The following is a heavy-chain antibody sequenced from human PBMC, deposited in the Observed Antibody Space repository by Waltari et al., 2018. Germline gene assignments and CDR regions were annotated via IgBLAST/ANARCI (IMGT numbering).Heavy chain of an antibody. CDR1: GFTFSSYG. CDR3: AKDSWSSTSWIDY. J-gene: IGHJ4*02. D-gene: IGHD2-2*01. CDR2: ISYDGNNK. V-gene: IGHV3-30*18. Sequence: QVQLVESGGGVVQPGRYLRLSCAASGFTFSSYGMHWVRQAPGKGLGLVAVISYDGNNKYYADSVKGRFTISRDNSKNTLYLQMNSLRAEDTAVYYCAKDSWSSTSWIDYWGQGTLVTVSS.